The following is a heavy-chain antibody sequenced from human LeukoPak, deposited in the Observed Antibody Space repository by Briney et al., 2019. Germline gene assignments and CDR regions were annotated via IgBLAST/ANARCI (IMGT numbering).Heavy chain of an antibody. CDR2: MNPNSGNT. CDR1: GYTFTSYD. D-gene: IGHD2-2*01. V-gene: IGHV1-8*03. CDR3: AREGASQTRPDY. J-gene: IGHJ4*02. Sequence: ASVKVSCKASGYTFTSYDINWVRQATGQGLEWMGWMNPNSGNTGYAQKFQGRVTITRNTSISTAYMELSSLRSEDTAVYYCAREGASQTRPDYWGQGTLVTASS.